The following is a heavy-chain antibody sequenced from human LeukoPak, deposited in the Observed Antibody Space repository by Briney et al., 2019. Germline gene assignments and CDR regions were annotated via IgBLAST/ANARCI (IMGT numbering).Heavy chain of an antibody. D-gene: IGHD3-3*01. V-gene: IGHV3-23*01. CDR1: GFTFSSYA. CDR2: ISGSGGST. CDR3: AKDLEQGVVIAVSWFDP. Sequence: PRGSLRLSCAASGFTFSSYAMSWVRQAPGKGLEWVSAISGSGGSTYYADSVKGRFTISRDNSKNTLYLQMNSLRAEDTAVYYCAKDLEQGVVIAVSWFDPWGQGTLVTVSS. J-gene: IGHJ5*02.